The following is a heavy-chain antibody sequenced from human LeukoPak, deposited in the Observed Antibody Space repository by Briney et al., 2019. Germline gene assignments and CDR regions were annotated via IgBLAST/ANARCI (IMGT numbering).Heavy chain of an antibody. CDR1: GFTFSSYW. Sequence: GGSLRLSCAASGFTFSSYWMHWVRQAPGKGLVWVARINNDGSSTSYADSVKGRFTISRDNAKNTLYLQMNSLRAEDTAVYYCARSGGYSYGNFDYWGQGTLVTVSS. J-gene: IGHJ4*02. D-gene: IGHD5-18*01. CDR3: ARSGGYSYGNFDY. CDR2: INNDGSST. V-gene: IGHV3-74*01.